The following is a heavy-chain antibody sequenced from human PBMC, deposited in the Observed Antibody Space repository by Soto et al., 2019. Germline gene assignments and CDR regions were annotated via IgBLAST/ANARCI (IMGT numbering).Heavy chain of an antibody. CDR1: GYTFTSYG. J-gene: IGHJ5*02. D-gene: IGHD3-16*01. CDR2: ISAYNGNT. V-gene: IGHV1-18*01. CDR3: ARDRGMEGWFDP. Sequence: QVQLVQSGAEVKKPGASVKVSCKASGYTFTSYGITWVRQAPGQGLEWMGWISAYNGNTNYAQKLQGRVTMTTDTPTSTAYMELRSLGSDDTAVYYCARDRGMEGWFDPWGQGTLVTVSS.